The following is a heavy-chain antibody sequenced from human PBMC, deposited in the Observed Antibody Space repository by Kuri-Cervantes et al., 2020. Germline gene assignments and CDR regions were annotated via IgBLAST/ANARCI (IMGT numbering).Heavy chain of an antibody. V-gene: IGHV4-34*01. CDR1: GYSISSGYY. J-gene: IGHJ5*02. D-gene: IGHD2-2*01. CDR3: AAAMRRPQKNWFDP. CDR2: INHSGST. Sequence: SETLSLTCAVSGYSISSGYYWSWIRQPPGKGLEWIGEINHSGSTNYNPSLKSRVTISVDTSKNQFSLKLSSVTAADTAVYYCAAAMRRPQKNWFDPWGQGTLVTVSS.